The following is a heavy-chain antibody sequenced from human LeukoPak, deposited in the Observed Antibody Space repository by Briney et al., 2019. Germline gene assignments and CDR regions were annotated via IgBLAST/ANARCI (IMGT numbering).Heavy chain of an antibody. CDR3: ARVEVAVAIDY. J-gene: IGHJ4*02. V-gene: IGHV4-34*01. Sequence: PSETLSLTCAVYGGSFSGYYWSWIRQPPGKGLEWIGEINHSGSTNYNPSFKSRVTISVDTSKNQFSLKLSSVTAADTAVYYCARVEVAVAIDYWGQGTLVTVSS. CDR1: GGSFSGYY. D-gene: IGHD6-19*01. CDR2: INHSGST.